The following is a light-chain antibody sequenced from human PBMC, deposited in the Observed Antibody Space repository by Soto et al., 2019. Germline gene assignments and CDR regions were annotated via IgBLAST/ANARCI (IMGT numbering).Light chain of an antibody. J-gene: IGKJ4*01. CDR2: DAS. CDR1: QGISDY. V-gene: IGKV1-16*02. Sequence: DIQMTQSPSSLSASVGDRVTITWRASQGISDYLAWFRQKPGKAPESLIFDASSLQGGVPSKFSGTASGTEFTLTISSLEPEDFATYYCQQYHPYPLTFGGGTKVEIK. CDR3: QQYHPYPLT.